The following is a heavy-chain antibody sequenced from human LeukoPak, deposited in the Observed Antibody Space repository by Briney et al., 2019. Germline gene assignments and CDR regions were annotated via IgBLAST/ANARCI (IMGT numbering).Heavy chain of an antibody. D-gene: IGHD6-13*01. CDR1: GYTFTSYD. CDR2: MNPNSGNT. V-gene: IGHV1-8*03. Sequence: WASVKVSCKASGYTFTSYDINRVRQAARQGLEWMGWMNPNSGNTAYEQKFQSRVTITRHTSINKPYTELRSLRSADTAAYFSSRGLNRGSSPPSYYYDMDVWGKGTTVTVSS. J-gene: IGHJ6*03. CDR3: SRGLNRGSSPPSYYYDMDV.